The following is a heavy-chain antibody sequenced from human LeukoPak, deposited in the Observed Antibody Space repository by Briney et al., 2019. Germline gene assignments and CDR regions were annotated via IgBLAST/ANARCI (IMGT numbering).Heavy chain of an antibody. CDR3: ATDQGAYGGNSDY. CDR2: IIPIFGTA. Sequence: SVKVSCKASGGTFSIYAISWVRQAPGQGLGWMGGIIPIFGTANYAQTFQGRVTITAAESTSTASMERARLRPENTVGYYFATDQGAYGGNSDYCGQGTLVTVSS. CDR1: GGTFSIYA. J-gene: IGHJ4*02. D-gene: IGHD4-23*01. V-gene: IGHV1-69*01.